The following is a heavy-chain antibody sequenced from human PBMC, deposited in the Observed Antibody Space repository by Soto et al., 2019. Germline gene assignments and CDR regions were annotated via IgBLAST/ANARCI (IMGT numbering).Heavy chain of an antibody. V-gene: IGHV4-59*01. CDR3: GSVRPSGYVLS. CDR2: VYFSGNA. CDR1: GGSLSSYY. Sequence: KPPETLSLTCTVSGGSLSSYYWTWIRQSPGKGLEWIGYVYFSGNANYNPSLKSRVTISIDTSKNQFSLSLASVTAADTAFYYCGSVRPSGYVLSWGQGTLVTVSS. D-gene: IGHD6-25*01. J-gene: IGHJ5*02.